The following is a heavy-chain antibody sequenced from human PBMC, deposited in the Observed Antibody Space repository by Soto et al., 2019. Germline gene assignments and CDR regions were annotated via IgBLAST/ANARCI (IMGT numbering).Heavy chain of an antibody. Sequence: EVQLLESGGGLVQPGGSLRLSCAASGFTFSSYAMSWVRQAPGKGLEWDSAITASGDTTYYADSVKGRFTISRDNSQSTMYLPMNRLRAEDTAVYYCAKVRPLRDCTRTRCLGACDLWGQGKMVTVSS. CDR3: AKVRPLRDCTRTRCLGACDL. D-gene: IGHD2-2*01. V-gene: IGHV3-23*01. J-gene: IGHJ3*01. CDR2: ITASGDTT. CDR1: GFTFSSYA.